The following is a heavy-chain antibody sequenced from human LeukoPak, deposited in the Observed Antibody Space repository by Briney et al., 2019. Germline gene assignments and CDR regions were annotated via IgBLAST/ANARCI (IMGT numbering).Heavy chain of an antibody. CDR3: ASGLPPGPEYFQH. J-gene: IGHJ1*01. V-gene: IGHV1-69*04. Sequence: ASVKVSCKASGGTFSSYAISWVRQAPGQGLEWMGRIIPILGIANYAQKFQGRVTITADKSTSTAYMELSSLRSEDTAVYYCASGLPPGPEYFQHWGQGTLVTVSS. CDR2: IIPILGIA. D-gene: IGHD5-12*01. CDR1: GGTFSSYA.